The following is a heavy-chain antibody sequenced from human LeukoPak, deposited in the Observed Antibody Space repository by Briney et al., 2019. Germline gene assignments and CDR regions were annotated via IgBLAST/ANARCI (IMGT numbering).Heavy chain of an antibody. Sequence: KESGPTLVKPTQTLTLTCTFSGFSLSTSGVGVGWIRQPPGKALEWLALIYWDDDKRYSPSLKSRLTITKDTSKNQVVLTMTNMDPVDTATYYCAHNGEVSSGWYSPYYFDYWGQGTLVTVSS. J-gene: IGHJ4*02. CDR1: GFSLSTSGVG. D-gene: IGHD6-19*01. V-gene: IGHV2-5*02. CDR2: IYWDDDK. CDR3: AHNGEVSSGWYSPYYFDY.